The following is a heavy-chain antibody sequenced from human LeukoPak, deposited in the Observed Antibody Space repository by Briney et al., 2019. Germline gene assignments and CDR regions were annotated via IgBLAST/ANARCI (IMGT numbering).Heavy chain of an antibody. D-gene: IGHD2-8*01. CDR3: ARDSNEHGVTYSVDY. CDR2: INQDGSEE. Sequence: PGGSLRLSCAASGFSFSTYWMSWVRQAPGKGLEWVGNINQDGSEEYHVDSLRGRFTISRDNAKNSLYLQVNSLRAEDTAVYYCARDSNEHGVTYSVDYWGQGTLVTVAS. J-gene: IGHJ4*02. CDR1: GFSFSTYW. V-gene: IGHV3-7*01.